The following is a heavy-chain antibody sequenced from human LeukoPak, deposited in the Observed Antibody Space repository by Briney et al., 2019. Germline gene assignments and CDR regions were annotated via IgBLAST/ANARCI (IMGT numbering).Heavy chain of an antibody. Sequence: KPSETLSLTCTVSGGSISSGSYYWSWIRQPAGKGLEWIGRIYTSGSTNYNPSLKSRVTISVDTSKNQFSLKLSSVTAADTAVYYCARSKTYRSTWNTDYWGQGTLVTVSS. D-gene: IGHD2-2*01. V-gene: IGHV4-61*02. CDR1: GGSISSGSYY. CDR2: IYTSGST. CDR3: ARSKTYRSTWNTDY. J-gene: IGHJ4*02.